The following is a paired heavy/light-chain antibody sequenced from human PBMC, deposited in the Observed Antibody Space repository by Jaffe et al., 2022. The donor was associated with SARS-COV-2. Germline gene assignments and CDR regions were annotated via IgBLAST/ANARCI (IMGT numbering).Light chain of an antibody. J-gene: IGLJ3*02. CDR3: AAWDDSLSGLWV. V-gene: IGLV1-47*01. CDR2: RNN. Sequence: QSVLTQPPSASGTPGQRVTISCSGSSSNIGSNYVYWYQQLPGTAPKLLIYRNNQRPSGVPDRFSGSKSGTSASLAISGLRSEDEADYYCAAWDDSLSGLWVFGGGTKLTVL. CDR1: SSNIGSNY.
Heavy chain of an antibody. J-gene: IGHJ6*02. Sequence: QVQLQQWGAGLLKPSETLSLTCAVYGGSFSGYYWSWIRQPPGKGLEWIGEINHSGSTNYNPSLKSRVTISVDTSKNQFSLKLSSVTAADTAVYYCARGSALKLSWLVRYYYGMDVWGQGTTVTVSS. CDR2: INHSGST. CDR1: GGSFSGYY. D-gene: IGHD6-6*01. CDR3: ARGSALKLSWLVRYYYGMDV. V-gene: IGHV4-34*01.